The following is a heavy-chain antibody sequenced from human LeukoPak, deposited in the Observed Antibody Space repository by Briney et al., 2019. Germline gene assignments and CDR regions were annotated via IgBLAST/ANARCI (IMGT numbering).Heavy chain of an antibody. CDR3: ARRAMVYYYMDV. CDR2: ISAYNGNT. J-gene: IGHJ6*03. CDR1: GYTFTSYG. V-gene: IGHV1-18*01. D-gene: IGHD5-18*01. Sequence: ASVKVSCKASGYTFTSYGISWVRQAPGQGLEWMGWISAYNGNTNYAQKLQGRVTMTTDTSTSTAYMELRSLRSEDTAVYYCARRAMVYYYMDVWGKGTTVTVSS.